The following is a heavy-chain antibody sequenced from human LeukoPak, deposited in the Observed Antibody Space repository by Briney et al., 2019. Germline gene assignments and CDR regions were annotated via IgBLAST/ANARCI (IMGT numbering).Heavy chain of an antibody. CDR2: IYYSGST. J-gene: IGHJ4*02. V-gene: IGHV4-38-2*01. Sequence: PSETLSLTCAVSVYSISGGYYWGWIWQPPGKGLEWIGSIYYSGSTYYNPSLKSRVTISVDTSKNQFSLKLSSVTAADTAVYYCARGGTTDYWGQGTLVTVSS. D-gene: IGHD1-7*01. CDR1: VYSISGGYY. CDR3: ARGGTTDY.